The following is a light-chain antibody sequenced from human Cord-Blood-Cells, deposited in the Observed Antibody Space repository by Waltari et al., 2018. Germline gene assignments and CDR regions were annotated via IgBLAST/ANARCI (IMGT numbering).Light chain of an antibody. V-gene: IGKV1-39*01. CDR2: AAS. CDR1: QSISSY. J-gene: IGKJ4*01. Sequence: DIQMTQSPSSLSASVGDRVTITCRARQSISSYLNWYQQKPGKAPKLLIYAASSLQSGVPSRLSGSGSGTDFTLTISSLQPEEFATYYCQQSYSTPQELTFGGGTKVEIK. CDR3: QQSYSTPQELT.